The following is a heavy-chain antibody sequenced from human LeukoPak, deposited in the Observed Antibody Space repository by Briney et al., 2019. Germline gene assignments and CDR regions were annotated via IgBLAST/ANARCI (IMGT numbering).Heavy chain of an antibody. CDR2: IYSDGST. Sequence: GGSLRLSCAASGFTVSTNYMSWVRQAPGKGLEWLSIIYSDGSTYYADSVKGRFTISRDNSKNTLYLQRSSLTAGDTAVYYCARANSATIPGVDPWGQGTLVTVSS. V-gene: IGHV3-53*01. CDR3: ARANSATIPGVDP. D-gene: IGHD1-26*01. CDR1: GFTVSTNY. J-gene: IGHJ5*02.